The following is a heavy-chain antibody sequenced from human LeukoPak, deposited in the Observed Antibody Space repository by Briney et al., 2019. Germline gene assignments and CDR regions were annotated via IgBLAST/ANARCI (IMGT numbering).Heavy chain of an antibody. V-gene: IGHV4-39*07. D-gene: IGHD3-9*01. Sequence: SETLSLTCTVSGGSISSSSYYWGWIRQPPGKGLEWIANIYYSGSTYYNPSLKSRVTVSIDTSKNQVSLKLSSMTAADTAVYYCARGFDGPNAFDIWGQGTMVTVSS. J-gene: IGHJ3*02. CDR1: GGSISSSSYY. CDR3: ARGFDGPNAFDI. CDR2: IYYSGST.